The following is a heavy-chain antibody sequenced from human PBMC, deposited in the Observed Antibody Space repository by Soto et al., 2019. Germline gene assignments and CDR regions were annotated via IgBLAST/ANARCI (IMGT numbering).Heavy chain of an antibody. D-gene: IGHD1-26*01. Sequence: ASETLSLTCTVSGESITRGGSYWGWVRQRPGKGLEWLGYIHYDGATYYNPTFKSRVAISSDSSKNQFSLKMTSVAASDTALYYCARSRVGHTSPTDFWGQEILVTVSS. V-gene: IGHV4-31*03. J-gene: IGHJ4*02. CDR3: ARSRVGHTSPTDF. CDR1: GESITRGGSY. CDR2: IHYDGAT.